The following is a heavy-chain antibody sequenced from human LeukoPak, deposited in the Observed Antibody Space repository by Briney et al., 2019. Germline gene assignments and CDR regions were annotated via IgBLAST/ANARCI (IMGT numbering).Heavy chain of an antibody. CDR1: GYTFSSYS. D-gene: IGHD3-22*01. J-gene: IGHJ4*02. Sequence: GGSLRLSCAASGYTFSSYSINWVRQAPGKGLEWVSSISVGSNYIYYADSVKGRFSISRDDARNSLYLQMDSLRGDDTAVYYCARLRRNSDRSGYYYYYDYWGQGTLVTVSS. V-gene: IGHV3-21*01. CDR3: ARLRRNSDRSGYYYYYDY. CDR2: ISVGSNYI.